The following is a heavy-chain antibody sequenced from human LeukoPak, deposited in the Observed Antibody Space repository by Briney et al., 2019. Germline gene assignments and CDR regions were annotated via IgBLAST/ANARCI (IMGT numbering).Heavy chain of an antibody. CDR1: GFTVSSNY. J-gene: IGHJ4*02. CDR3: ARESPNCSGGSCYFDY. D-gene: IGHD2-15*01. Sequence: GGSLRLSCAASGFTVSSNYMSWVRQAPGKGLEWVSVIYSGDRKYYADSVKGRFTISRDNSKNTLYLQMNSLRAEDTAVYYCARESPNCSGGSCYFDYWGQGTLVTGSS. CDR2: IYSGDRK. V-gene: IGHV3-66*02.